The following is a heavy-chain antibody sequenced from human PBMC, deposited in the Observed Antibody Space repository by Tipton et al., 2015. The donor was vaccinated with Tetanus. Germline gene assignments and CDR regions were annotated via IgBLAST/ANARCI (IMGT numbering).Heavy chain of an antibody. CDR1: GGSINSTTYY. CDR3: ARIHDFLSGHFDF. Sequence: TLSLTCTVSGGSINSTTYYWAWIRQPPGKGLEYIGYILYGGGTHYNPSLKSRVTVSADPSQNQFSLKLTSVTAADTAVYYCARIHDFLSGHFDFWGQGTLVAVSS. CDR2: ILYGGGT. D-gene: IGHD3-3*01. J-gene: IGHJ4*02. V-gene: IGHV4-61*05.